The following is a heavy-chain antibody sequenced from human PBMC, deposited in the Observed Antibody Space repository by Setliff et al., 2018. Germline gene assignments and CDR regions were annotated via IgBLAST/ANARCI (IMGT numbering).Heavy chain of an antibody. D-gene: IGHD6-19*01. Sequence: ASVKVSCKASGYTFTRYAMNWVRQAPGQGLEWMGWINTNTGNPTYALGFTGRFVFSLDTSVSTAYLQISSLKAEDTAVYYCARDSSGWSGFSRLVGVYYYYMDVWGKGTTVTVSS. CDR3: ARDSSGWSGFSRLVGVYYYYMDV. V-gene: IGHV7-4-1*02. CDR2: INTNTGNP. J-gene: IGHJ6*03. CDR1: GYTFTRYA.